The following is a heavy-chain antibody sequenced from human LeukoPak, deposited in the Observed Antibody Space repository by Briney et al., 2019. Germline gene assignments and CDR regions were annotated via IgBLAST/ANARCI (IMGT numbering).Heavy chain of an antibody. Sequence: PGGSLRLSCAASGFSFSSYAMSWVRQAPGRGLEWVSAICGSGTNTYDADSVKGRFAISRDNSKNTLDLQMNSLRAEDTAVYYCAKAGGGNCFSSLDFWGQGTLVTVSS. CDR2: ICGSGTNT. D-gene: IGHD2-15*01. J-gene: IGHJ4*02. V-gene: IGHV3-23*01. CDR3: AKAGGGNCFSSLDF. CDR1: GFSFSSYA.